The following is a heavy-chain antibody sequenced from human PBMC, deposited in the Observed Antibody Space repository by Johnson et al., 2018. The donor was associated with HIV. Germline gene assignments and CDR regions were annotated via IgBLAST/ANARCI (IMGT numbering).Heavy chain of an antibody. J-gene: IGHJ3*02. V-gene: IGHV3-30*03. CDR1: ACTFSNYR. D-gene: IGHD6-19*01. Sequence: QVQPAESGGGFLQPAGSLRLSSPASACTFSNYRLTWVRQAPGKRLDWVAVISYDRSTKYYAAYLTRRFPISTDNSKTTLYLQMNSVRAEDTAVYYCARAYVVDPGMVTIAVAGSAFDIWGQGKWAPSLQ. CDR2: ISYDRSTK. CDR3: ARAYVVDPGMVTIAVAGSAFDI.